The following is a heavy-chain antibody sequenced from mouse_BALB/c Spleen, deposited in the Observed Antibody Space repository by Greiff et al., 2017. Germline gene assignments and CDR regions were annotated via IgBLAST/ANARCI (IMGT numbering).Heavy chain of an antibody. D-gene: IGHD1-3*01. V-gene: IGHV1-26*01. Sequence: VQPQQSGPELVKPGASVKISCKASGYTFTDYYMNWVKQSHGKSLEWIGLVNPNNGGTSYNQKFKGKATLTVDKSSSTAYMERRSLTSEGAAVYYCARWKLVAYWGQGTTLTVSA. CDR2: VNPNNGGT. CDR1: GYTFTDYY. CDR3: ARWKLVAY. J-gene: IGHJ2*01.